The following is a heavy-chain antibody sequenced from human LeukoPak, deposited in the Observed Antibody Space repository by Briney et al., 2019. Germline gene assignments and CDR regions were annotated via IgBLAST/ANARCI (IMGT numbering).Heavy chain of an antibody. V-gene: IGHV1-18*01. D-gene: IGHD3-22*01. CDR2: ISAYNGNT. CDR1: GYTFTSYG. Sequence: ASVKVSCKASGYTFTSYGISWVRQAPGQGLEWMGWISAYNGNTNYAQKLQGRVTMTTDTSTSTAYMELRSLRSEDTAVYYCARGGGITMIVVVSRPRGAFDIWGQGTMVTVSS. J-gene: IGHJ3*02. CDR3: ARGGGITMIVVVSRPRGAFDI.